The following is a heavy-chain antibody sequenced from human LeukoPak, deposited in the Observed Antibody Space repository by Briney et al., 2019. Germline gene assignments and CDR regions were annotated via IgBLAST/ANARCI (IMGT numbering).Heavy chain of an antibody. V-gene: IGHV3-21*06. J-gene: IGHJ6*02. Sequence: NPGGSLRPSCAASGFIFSDHSVTWVRQAPGKGLEWVSSISSLGSYMYYADSLKGRFTVSRDNAKNSLYLQMNSLRVEDTAVYYCARWVNSGSYKLYYGLDVWGQGTTVTVSS. CDR3: ARWVNSGSYKLYYGLDV. CDR2: ISSLGSYM. D-gene: IGHD1-26*01. CDR1: GFIFSDHS.